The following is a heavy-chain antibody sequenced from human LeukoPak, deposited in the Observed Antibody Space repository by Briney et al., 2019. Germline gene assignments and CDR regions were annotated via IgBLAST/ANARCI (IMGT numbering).Heavy chain of an antibody. CDR2: INPNSGGT. D-gene: IGHD3-22*01. Sequence: ASVKVSCKASGYTFTGYYMHWVRQAPGQGLEWMGRINPNSGGTNYAQKFQGGVTMTRDTSISTAYMELSRLRSDDTAVYYCAVDKNYYDSSGYYHSSGGYDYWGQGTLVTVSS. CDR1: GYTFTGYY. V-gene: IGHV1-2*06. CDR3: AVDKNYYDSSGYYHSSGGYDY. J-gene: IGHJ4*02.